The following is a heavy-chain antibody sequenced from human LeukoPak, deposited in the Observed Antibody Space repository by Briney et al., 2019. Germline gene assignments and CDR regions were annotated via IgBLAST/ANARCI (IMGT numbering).Heavy chain of an antibody. CDR2: INPDSGGT. CDR1: GYTFTGYY. D-gene: IGHD1-1*01. CDR3: ARDKQLDWAHYYYYYMDV. Sequence: ASVKVSCKASGYTFTGYYVHWVRQAPGQGLEWKGWINPDSGGTNYAQKFQGRVTMTRDTSISTAYMDLSRLRSDDTAVYYCARDKQLDWAHYYYYYMDVWGKGTTVTVSS. V-gene: IGHV1-2*02. J-gene: IGHJ6*03.